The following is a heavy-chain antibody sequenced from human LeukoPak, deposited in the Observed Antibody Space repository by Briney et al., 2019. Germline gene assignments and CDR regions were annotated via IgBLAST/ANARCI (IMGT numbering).Heavy chain of an antibody. Sequence: ASVKVSCKASGYTFSGYYIHWVRQAPGQGLEWVGWINPHSGYTKFAQKLQGRVTMTTDTSTSTAYMELRSLRSDDTAVYYCARVRIAARQIDYWGQGTLVTVSS. CDR3: ARVRIAARQIDY. D-gene: IGHD6-6*01. J-gene: IGHJ4*02. CDR2: INPHSGYT. V-gene: IGHV1-18*04. CDR1: GYTFSGYY.